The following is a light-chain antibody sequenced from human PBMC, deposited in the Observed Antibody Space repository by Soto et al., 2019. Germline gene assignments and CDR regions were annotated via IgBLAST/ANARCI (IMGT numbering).Light chain of an antibody. CDR1: QDITTH. V-gene: IGKV1-33*01. J-gene: IGKJ1*01. Sequence: DIQLTQSPSSLSASVGDRVIITCQASQDITTHLHWYQQKPGRAPQLLIFDASNLETGVPSRFSASGFGTHFRFTISSLQPEDVATYYCQHPGTFGQGTKV. CDR2: DAS. CDR3: QHPGT.